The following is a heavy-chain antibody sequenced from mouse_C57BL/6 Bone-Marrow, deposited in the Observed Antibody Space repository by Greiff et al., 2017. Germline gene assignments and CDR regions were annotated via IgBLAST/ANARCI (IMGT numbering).Heavy chain of an antibody. Sequence: LVESGPELVKPGASVKISCKASGYSFTDYNTNWVKQSNGQSLEWIGVINPNYGTTSYNQKFKGTATLTVDQSSSTAYMQLNSLTSEDSAVYYCARKGGFGSSWYFDYWGQGTTLTVSS. CDR3: ARKGGFGSSWYFDY. V-gene: IGHV1-39*01. CDR1: GYSFTDYN. J-gene: IGHJ2*01. CDR2: INPNYGTT. D-gene: IGHD1-1*01.